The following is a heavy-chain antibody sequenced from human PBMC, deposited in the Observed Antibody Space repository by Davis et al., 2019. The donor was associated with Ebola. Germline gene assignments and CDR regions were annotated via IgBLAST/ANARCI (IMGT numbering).Heavy chain of an antibody. CDR3: AKAGAVTAPGLYFQH. J-gene: IGHJ1*01. CDR1: GFSFSSYA. D-gene: IGHD2-21*02. Sequence: GGSLRLSCAASGFSFSSYAMSWVRQAPGKGLEWVSAISGSGGATYYADSVKGRFTISRDNSKNTLDLQMNSLRAEDTAVYYCAKAGAVTAPGLYFQHWGQGTLVTVSS. V-gene: IGHV3-23*01. CDR2: ISGSGGAT.